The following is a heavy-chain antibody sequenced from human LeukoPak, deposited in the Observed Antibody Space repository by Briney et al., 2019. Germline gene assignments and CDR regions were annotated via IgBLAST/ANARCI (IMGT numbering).Heavy chain of an antibody. J-gene: IGHJ1*01. CDR1: GYTFTSYA. V-gene: IGHV7-4-1*02. D-gene: IGHD5-24*01. Sequence: ASVKVSCKASGYTFTSYAMNWVRQAPGQGLEWMGWINTNTGNPTYAQGFTGRFVFSLDTSVSTAYLQISSLKAEDTAVYYCARVTRRDGYNGPADLQHWGQGTLVTVSS. CDR3: ARVTRRDGYNGPADLQH. CDR2: INTNTGNP.